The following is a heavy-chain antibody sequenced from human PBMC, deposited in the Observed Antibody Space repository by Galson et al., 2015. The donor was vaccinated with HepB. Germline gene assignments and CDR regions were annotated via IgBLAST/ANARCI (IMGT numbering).Heavy chain of an antibody. Sequence: SLRLSCAASGFTFDSWMSWVRQAPGKGLECVANINEDGSERYYVDSVRGRFTISRDNAKNSLYLQMNSLRVEDSAVYYCAKTTALDCWGQGTLVTVSS. CDR1: GFTFDSW. J-gene: IGHJ4*02. D-gene: IGHD4-11*01. CDR2: INEDGSER. V-gene: IGHV3-7*01. CDR3: AKTTALDC.